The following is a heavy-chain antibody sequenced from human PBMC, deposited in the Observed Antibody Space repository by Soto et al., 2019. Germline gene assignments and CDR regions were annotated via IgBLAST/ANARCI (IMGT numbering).Heavy chain of an antibody. CDR1: GGTFSSYT. CDR2: IIPILGIA. J-gene: IGHJ6*03. Sequence: QVQLVQSGAEVKKPGSSVKVSCKASGGTFSSYTISWVRQAPGQGLEWMGRIIPILGIANYAQKFQGRVTITADKSTSTAYMELSSLRSEDTAVYYCASPLAAAINYYSMDVWGKGTTVTVSS. D-gene: IGHD6-13*01. CDR3: ASPLAAAINYYSMDV. V-gene: IGHV1-69*02.